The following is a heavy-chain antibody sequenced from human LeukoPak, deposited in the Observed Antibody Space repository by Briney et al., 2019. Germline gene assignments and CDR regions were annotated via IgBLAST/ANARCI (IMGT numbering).Heavy chain of an antibody. Sequence: SETLSLTCTVSGGSISSYYWSWIRQPPGKGLEWIGYISYTGSTNYNPSLKSRVTISVDTSKNQFSLKLSSVTAADTAVYYCASYSSSWGFDYWGQGTLVTVSS. V-gene: IGHV4-59*01. CDR2: ISYTGST. CDR1: GGSISSYY. J-gene: IGHJ4*02. CDR3: ASYSSSWGFDY. D-gene: IGHD6-13*01.